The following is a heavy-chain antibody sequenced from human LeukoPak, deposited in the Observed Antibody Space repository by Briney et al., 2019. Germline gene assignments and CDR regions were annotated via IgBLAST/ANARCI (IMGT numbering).Heavy chain of an antibody. CDR2: IYPKSRDT. CDR3: ARDEAADGTNALDV. V-gene: IGHV1-2*02. CDR1: GFTFTDYY. J-gene: IGHJ3*01. D-gene: IGHD6-13*01. Sequence: GASVKVSCKASGFTFTDYYMHWVRQAPGQGLEWMGYIYPKSRDTNYEQNFQGRVTMTSDTSMSTVYMGLTGLRSDDTAVYYCARDEAADGTNALDVWGQGTMVTVSS.